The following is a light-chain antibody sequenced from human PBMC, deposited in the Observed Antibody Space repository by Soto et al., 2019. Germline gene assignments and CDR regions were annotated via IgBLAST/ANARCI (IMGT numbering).Light chain of an antibody. CDR2: DVS. Sequence: QSVLTQPASVSGSPGQSITISCTGTSSDVANYNYVSWYQQHPGKAPKLIIYDVSNRPSGVSTRFSGSKSGNTASLTISGLQAEDEADYYCSSYTSSSTLYVFGAGTKVTVL. CDR1: SSDVANYNY. V-gene: IGLV2-14*01. CDR3: SSYTSSSTLYV. J-gene: IGLJ1*01.